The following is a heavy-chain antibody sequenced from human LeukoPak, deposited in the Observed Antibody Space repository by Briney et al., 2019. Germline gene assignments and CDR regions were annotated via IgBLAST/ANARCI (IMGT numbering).Heavy chain of an antibody. J-gene: IGHJ3*02. D-gene: IGHD3-16*01. Sequence: GRSLRLSCTASGFTFGDSAMSWVRQAPGKGLEWVGFIRYKAYGGTTEYAASVKGRFSISRDDSKSIAYLQMNSLRTEDTAIYYCTRAHNDYIWGSLSCAFDIWGQGTTVTVSS. CDR3: TRAHNDYIWGSLSCAFDI. V-gene: IGHV3-49*04. CDR2: IRYKAYGGTT. CDR1: GFTFGDSA.